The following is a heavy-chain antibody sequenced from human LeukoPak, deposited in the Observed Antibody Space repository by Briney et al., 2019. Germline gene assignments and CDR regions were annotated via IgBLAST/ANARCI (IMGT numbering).Heavy chain of an antibody. J-gene: IGHJ6*03. V-gene: IGHV4-4*07. CDR1: GGSISSYY. D-gene: IGHD3-10*01. CDR2: IYTSGST. Sequence: SETLSLTCTVSGGSISSYYWSWIRQPAGKGLEWIGRIYTSGSTNYNPSLKSRVTISVDKSKNQFSLKLSPVTAADTAVYYCARGYGSGSYSSSYYYYMDVWGKGTTVTASS. CDR3: ARGYGSGSYSSSYYYYMDV.